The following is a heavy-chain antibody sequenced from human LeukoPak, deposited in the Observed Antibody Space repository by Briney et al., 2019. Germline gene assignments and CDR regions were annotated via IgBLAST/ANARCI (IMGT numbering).Heavy chain of an antibody. CDR1: GGSFSGYY. D-gene: IGHD1-20*01. Sequence: SETLSLTCAVYGGSFSGYYWSWIRQPPGKGLEWMGEINHSGSTNYNPSLKSRVTISVDTSTNQFSLKLSSVTAADTAVYYCARGQYIAGTAFDIWGQGTMVTVSS. CDR2: INHSGST. CDR3: ARGQYIAGTAFDI. J-gene: IGHJ3*02. V-gene: IGHV4-34*01.